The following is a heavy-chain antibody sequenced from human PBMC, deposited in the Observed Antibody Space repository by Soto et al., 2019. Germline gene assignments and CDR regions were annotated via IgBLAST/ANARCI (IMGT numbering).Heavy chain of an antibody. J-gene: IGHJ4*01. CDR2: IWYDGSNK. CDR3: ARDRTSSSSYFDY. D-gene: IGHD6-13*01. Sequence: QVQLVESGGGVVQPGRSLRLSCAASGFTFSSYGMHWVRQAPGKGLEWVAVIWYDGSNKFYTDSVKGRFSISRDNSKNTLSLQMNSLRDEDTVVYYCARDRTSSSSYFDY. V-gene: IGHV3-33*01. CDR1: GFTFSSYG.